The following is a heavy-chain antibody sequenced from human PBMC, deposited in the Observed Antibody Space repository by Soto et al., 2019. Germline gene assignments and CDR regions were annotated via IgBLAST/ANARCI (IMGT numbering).Heavy chain of an antibody. Sequence: SETLSLTCAVSGGSIGSSNWWSWVRQPPGKGLEWIGEIYHSGSTNYNPSLKSRVTISVDKSKNQFSLKLSSVTAADTAVYYWASKHSGYDDIDYWGQGTLVTVSS. D-gene: IGHD5-12*01. CDR2: IYHSGST. CDR3: ASKHSGYDDIDY. J-gene: IGHJ4*02. CDR1: GGSIGSSNW. V-gene: IGHV4-4*02.